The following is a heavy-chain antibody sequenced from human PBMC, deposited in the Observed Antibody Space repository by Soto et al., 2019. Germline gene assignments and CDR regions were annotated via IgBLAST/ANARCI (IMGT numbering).Heavy chain of an antibody. Sequence: ASETLSLTCAVYGGSFSGYYWSWIRQPPGKGLEWIGEINHSGSTNYNPSLKSRVTISVDTSKNQFSLKLSSVTAADTAVYYCASLNSPADSSGLPPDYWGQGTLVTVSS. D-gene: IGHD3-22*01. V-gene: IGHV4-34*01. CDR1: GGSFSGYY. J-gene: IGHJ4*02. CDR2: INHSGST. CDR3: ASLNSPADSSGLPPDY.